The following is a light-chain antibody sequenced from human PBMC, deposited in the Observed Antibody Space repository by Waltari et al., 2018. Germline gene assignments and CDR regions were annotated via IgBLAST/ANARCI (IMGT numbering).Light chain of an antibody. CDR1: ISDVGSNNR. V-gene: IGLV2-18*02. CDR3: SSYTSSSTPWV. CDR2: ALS. J-gene: IGLJ3*02. Sequence: QSALTQPPSVSGSPGQSVTISCTGTISDVGSNNRVSWYQQPPGTAPELMIYALSKRPSWSPDRFAGSKSGSPASLNSSGLQAEDEAYYYGSSYTSSSTPWVFGGGTKLTVL.